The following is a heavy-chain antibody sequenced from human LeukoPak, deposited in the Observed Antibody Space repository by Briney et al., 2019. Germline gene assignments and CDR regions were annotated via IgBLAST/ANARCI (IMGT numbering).Heavy chain of an antibody. V-gene: IGHV3-23*01. J-gene: IGHJ4*02. CDR1: GFTFSSYA. D-gene: IGHD3-10*01. CDR2: ISGNGGGT. CDR3: ARHNGSGVSFFDY. Sequence: GGSLRLSCAASGFTFSSYAMSWVRRAPGKGLEWVSAISGNGGGTYYADSVKGRFTISRDNSKNTLYLQLNSLRAEDTAVYYCARHNGSGVSFFDYWGQGTLVTVSS.